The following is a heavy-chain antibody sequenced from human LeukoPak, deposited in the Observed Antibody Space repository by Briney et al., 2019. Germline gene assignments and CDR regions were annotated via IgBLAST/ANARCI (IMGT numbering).Heavy chain of an antibody. J-gene: IGHJ6*04. CDR2: ISCDGRKK. CDR1: GFTFSSYA. D-gene: IGHD3-10*01. CDR3: AREVITMVRGRRMDV. Sequence: GGSLRLSCAASGFTFSSYAMHWVRWAPGKGQEGVAVISCDGRKKYYADSVKGRYTISRDNSKKTLYLQRNSLRAEDTAVYYCAREVITMVRGRRMDVWGKGATVTVSS. V-gene: IGHV3-30*04.